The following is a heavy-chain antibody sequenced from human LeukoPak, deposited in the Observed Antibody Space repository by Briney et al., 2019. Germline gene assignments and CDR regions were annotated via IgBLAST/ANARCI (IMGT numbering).Heavy chain of an antibody. D-gene: IGHD6-6*01. CDR3: AAAEYSSSSGGY. CDR1: GFTFSSQS. CDR2: ISSSSRDI. V-gene: IGHV3-21*01. J-gene: IGHJ4*02. Sequence: GGSLRLSCAASGFTFSSQSMDWVRQAPGKGLEWVSSISSSSRDIYYADSVKGRFTISRDNAKNSLYLQMNSLRVEDTAVYYCAAAEYSSSSGGYWGRGTLVTVSS.